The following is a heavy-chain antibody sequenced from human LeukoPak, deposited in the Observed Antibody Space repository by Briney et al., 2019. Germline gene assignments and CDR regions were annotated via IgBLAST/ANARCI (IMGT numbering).Heavy chain of an antibody. D-gene: IGHD3-22*01. Sequence: GGSLRLSCAASGFTFDDYAMHWVWQAPGKGLEWVSGISWHSGTICYADSVKGRFTISRDNAKNSLYLQLNSLRAEDTALYYCARKLVYYDSSGYYQPTHYFDYWGQGTLVTVSP. CDR2: ISWHSGTI. V-gene: IGHV3-9*01. CDR3: ARKLVYYDSSGYYQPTHYFDY. CDR1: GFTFDDYA. J-gene: IGHJ4*02.